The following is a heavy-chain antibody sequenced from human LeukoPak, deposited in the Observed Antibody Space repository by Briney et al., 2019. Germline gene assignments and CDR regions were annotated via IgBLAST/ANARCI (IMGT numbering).Heavy chain of an antibody. V-gene: IGHV1-69*06. Sequence: GASVKVSCKASGGTFSSYAISWVRQAPGQGLEWMGGIIPIFGTANYAQKFQGRVTITADKSTSTAYMELSSLRSEDTAVYYCASTPREGQVSSGWLFCVYWGQGTLVTVSS. CDR1: GGTFSSYA. D-gene: IGHD6-19*01. CDR3: ASTPREGQVSSGWLFCVY. J-gene: IGHJ4*02. CDR2: IIPIFGTA.